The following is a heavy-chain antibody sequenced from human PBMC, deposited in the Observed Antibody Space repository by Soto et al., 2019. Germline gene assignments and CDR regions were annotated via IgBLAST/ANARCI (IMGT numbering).Heavy chain of an antibody. CDR1: GFTFSSYA. J-gene: IGHJ4*02. Sequence: GGSLRLSCAASGFTFSSYAMSWVRQAPGKGLEWVSAISGSGGSTYYADSVKGRFTISRDNSKNTLYLQMNSLRAEDTAVYYCAKLNEKTSFPWNYYDFWSGYYLDYWGQGTLVTVSS. V-gene: IGHV3-23*01. CDR2: ISGSGGST. CDR3: AKLNEKTSFPWNYYDFWSGYYLDY. D-gene: IGHD3-3*01.